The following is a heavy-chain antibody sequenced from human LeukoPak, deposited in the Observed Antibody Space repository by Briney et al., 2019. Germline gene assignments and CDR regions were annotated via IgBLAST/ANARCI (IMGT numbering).Heavy chain of an antibody. CDR2: INYSGST. CDR1: GGSISSSSYY. J-gene: IGHJ4*02. V-gene: IGHV4-39*07. Sequence: PSETLSLTCTVSGGSISSSSYYWGWIRQPPGKGLEWIGSINYSGSTYYNPSLKSRVTISVDTSKNQFSLKLSSVTAADTAVYYCAREGGSAASEVFWGQGTLVTVSS. D-gene: IGHD2-15*01. CDR3: AREGGSAASEVF.